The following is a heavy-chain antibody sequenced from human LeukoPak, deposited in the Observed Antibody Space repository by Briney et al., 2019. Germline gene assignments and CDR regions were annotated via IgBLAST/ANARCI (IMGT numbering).Heavy chain of an antibody. CDR3: AKDRSIAVASTTAFEY. CDR2: ISGSGGST. V-gene: IGHV3-23*01. CDR1: GFTFNNYA. J-gene: IGHJ4*02. Sequence: GGSLRLSCAASGFTFNNYAMNWVRQAPGKGLEWVSGISGSGGSTHYADSVKGRFTISRDNSKNTVYLQVNSLRAEDTALYYCAKDRSIAVASTTAFEYWGQGTLVTVSS. D-gene: IGHD6-19*01.